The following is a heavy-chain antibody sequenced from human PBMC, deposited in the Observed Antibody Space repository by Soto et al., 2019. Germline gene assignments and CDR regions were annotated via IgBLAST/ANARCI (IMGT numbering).Heavy chain of an antibody. J-gene: IGHJ1*01. CDR1: GFTFSSHE. D-gene: IGHD2-8*01. Sequence: PGGSLRLSCEATGFTFSSHEMNWIRQTPGKRLEWIAKISGSGSTINYADSVKGRFTISRDNVQRTLHLQMDSRRVEDTGVYYCARGGVYWGRGTLVTVYS. CDR2: ISGSGSTI. V-gene: IGHV3-48*03. CDR3: ARGGVY.